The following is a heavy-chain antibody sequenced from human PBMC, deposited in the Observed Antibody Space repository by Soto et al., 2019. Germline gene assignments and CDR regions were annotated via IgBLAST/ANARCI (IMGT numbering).Heavy chain of an antibody. CDR3: ARSRARRYNWFDP. J-gene: IGHJ5*02. D-gene: IGHD6-6*01. CDR1: GGSFSGYY. Sequence: SETLSLTCAVCGGSFSGYYWSWIRQPPGKGLEWIGEINHSGSTNYNPSLKSRVTISVDTSKNQFSLKLSSVTAADTAVYYCARSRARRYNWFDPWGQGTLVTVSS. V-gene: IGHV4-34*01. CDR2: INHSGST.